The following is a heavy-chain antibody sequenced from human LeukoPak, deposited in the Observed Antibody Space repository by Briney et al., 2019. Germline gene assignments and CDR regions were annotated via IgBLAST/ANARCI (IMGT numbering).Heavy chain of an antibody. CDR2: IYYSGST. Sequence: PSETLSLTCSVSGGSIGTNYRSWIRQPPGKGLEWIGYIYYSGSTNYSPSLKSRVTIPVDTSKNQFSLKLSSVTAADTAVYYCARRTSSSGWYDYYFDYWGQGTLVTVSS. D-gene: IGHD6-19*01. V-gene: IGHV4-59*01. CDR1: GGSIGTNY. J-gene: IGHJ4*02. CDR3: ARRTSSSGWYDYYFDY.